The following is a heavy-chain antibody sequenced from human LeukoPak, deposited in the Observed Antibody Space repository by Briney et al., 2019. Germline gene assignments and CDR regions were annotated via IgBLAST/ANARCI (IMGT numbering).Heavy chain of an antibody. CDR1: GGSISSGGYY. J-gene: IGHJ6*02. CDR2: IYYSGST. CDR3: ARWQQQLVRGEYYYGMGV. D-gene: IGHD6-13*01. V-gene: IGHV4-61*08. Sequence: SQTLSLTCTVSGGSISSGGYYWSWIRQPPGKGLEWIGYIYYSGSTNYNPSLKSRVTISVDTSKNQFSLKLSSVTAADTAVYYCARWQQQLVRGEYYYGMGVWGQGTTVTVSS.